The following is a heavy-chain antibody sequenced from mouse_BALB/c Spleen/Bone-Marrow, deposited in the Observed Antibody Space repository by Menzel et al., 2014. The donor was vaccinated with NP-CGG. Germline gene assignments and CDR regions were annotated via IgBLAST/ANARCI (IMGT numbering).Heavy chain of an antibody. Sequence: LEESGAELARPGASVKLSCKASGYTFTDYYINWVIQRTGQGLEWIGEIYPGSGETYYNEKFKGKATLTADKSSSTAYMHLSSLTSEDSAVYFCTRDHYGNYEGFDYWGQGTLVTVSA. CDR1: GYTFTDYY. CDR3: TRDHYGNYEGFDY. J-gene: IGHJ3*01. D-gene: IGHD2-1*01. V-gene: IGHV1-77*01. CDR2: IYPGSGET.